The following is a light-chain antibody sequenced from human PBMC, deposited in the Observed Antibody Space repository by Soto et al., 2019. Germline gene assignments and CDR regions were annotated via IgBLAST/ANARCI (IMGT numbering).Light chain of an antibody. J-gene: IGKJ1*01. CDR3: QQYNTYRM. V-gene: IGKV1-5*03. CDR2: KAS. Sequence: DIQMTQSPSTLSASVGDRVTITCRASQTIRSWLAWYQQKPGKAPKLLIYKASTLESGVPSRFSGSGSGREFTLTISSLQPDDFATYYCQQYNTYRMFGQGTKVEVK. CDR1: QTIRSW.